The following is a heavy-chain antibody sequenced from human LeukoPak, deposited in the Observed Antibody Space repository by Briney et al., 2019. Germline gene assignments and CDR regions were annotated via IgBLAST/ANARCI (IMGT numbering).Heavy chain of an antibody. J-gene: IGHJ5*02. CDR3: ARGLKYYDYVWGSYRYPEFDP. Sequence: PGGSLRLSCAASGFTFSSYEMNWVRQAPGKGLEWVSYISSSGSTIYYADSVKGRFTISRDNAKNSLYLQMNSLRAEDTAVYYCARGLKYYDYVWGSYRYPEFDPWGQGTLVTVSS. D-gene: IGHD3-16*02. CDR2: ISSSGSTI. V-gene: IGHV3-48*03. CDR1: GFTFSSYE.